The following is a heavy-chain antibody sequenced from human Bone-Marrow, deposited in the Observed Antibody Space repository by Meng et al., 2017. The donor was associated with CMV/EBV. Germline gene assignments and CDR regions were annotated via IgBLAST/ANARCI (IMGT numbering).Heavy chain of an antibody. D-gene: IGHD1-26*01. J-gene: IGHJ5*02. Sequence: GSLRLSCTVSGYSISSGYYWGWIRQPPGKGLEWIGSIYHSGSTYYNPFLKSRVTISVDTSKNQSSLKLSSVTAADTAVYYCARARELLQAHNWFDPWGQGALVTVSS. CDR3: ARARELLQAHNWFDP. CDR2: IYHSGST. V-gene: IGHV4-38-2*02. CDR1: GYSISSGYY.